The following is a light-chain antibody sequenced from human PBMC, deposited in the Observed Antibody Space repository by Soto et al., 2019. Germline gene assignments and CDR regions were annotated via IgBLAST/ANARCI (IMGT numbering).Light chain of an antibody. CDR3: QQYGTSGT. V-gene: IGKV3-20*01. CDR2: GAS. CDR1: QSVSNHY. J-gene: IGKJ1*01. Sequence: EIVLTQSPGTLSLSPGERATLSCRASQSVSNHYLAWNQQKPAQAPRLLIYGASNRATGIPDRSSGGGSGTDFTLTISRQDPEDYAVYYCQQYGTSGTFGQGTKVDI.